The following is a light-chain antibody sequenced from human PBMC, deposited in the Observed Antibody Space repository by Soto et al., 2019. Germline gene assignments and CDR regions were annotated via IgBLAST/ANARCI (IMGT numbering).Light chain of an antibody. CDR2: DAS. Sequence: DIPMTQSPSSLSASVGDRVTITCRANQSISNSLNWYQQKPGKAPKLLIYDASTLESGVPSRFSGSGSGTEFTLTITSLQPDDFATYYCQQFHSYSPTFGQGTKVELK. J-gene: IGKJ1*01. V-gene: IGKV1-5*01. CDR3: QQFHSYSPT. CDR1: QSISNS.